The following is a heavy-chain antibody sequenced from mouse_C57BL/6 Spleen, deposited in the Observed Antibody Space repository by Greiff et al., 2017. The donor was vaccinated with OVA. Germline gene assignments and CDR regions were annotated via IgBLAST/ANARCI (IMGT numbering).Heavy chain of an antibody. CDR1: GYTFTSYW. Sequence: QVQLQQPGAELVRPGSSVKLSCKASGYTFTSYWMDWVKQRPGQGLEWIGNIYPSDSETHYNQKFKDKATLTVDKSSSTAYMQLSSLTSEDSAVYYCAIDYDTGFAYWGQGTLVTVAA. CDR2: IYPSDSET. J-gene: IGHJ3*01. CDR3: AIDYDTGFAY. V-gene: IGHV1-61*01. D-gene: IGHD2-4*01.